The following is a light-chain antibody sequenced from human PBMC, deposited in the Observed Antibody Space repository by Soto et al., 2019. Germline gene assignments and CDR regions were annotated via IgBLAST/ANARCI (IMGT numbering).Light chain of an antibody. CDR3: QSYDSSNHRV. J-gene: IGLJ3*02. CDR1: SGYIAANY. CDR2: EDN. V-gene: IGLV6-57*04. Sequence: NFMLTQPHSVSESPGKTVTISCTRGSGYIAANYVQWYQQRPGSAPTTVIYEDNQRPSGVPDRFSGSIDYSSNSASLTISGLQTEDEADYYCQSYDSSNHRVFGGGTQLTVL.